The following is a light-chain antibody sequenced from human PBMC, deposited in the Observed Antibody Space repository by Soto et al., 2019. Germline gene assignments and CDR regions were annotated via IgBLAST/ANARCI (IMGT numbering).Light chain of an antibody. Sequence: EIVLTQSPATLSLSPGERATLSCRASQSVSSYFAWYQQKPGQAPRLLIYDASSRATGIPARFSGSGSGTDFTLTISSLQPEDFAVYYCQQRSDWPLTFGKGTNVDI. V-gene: IGKV3-11*01. J-gene: IGKJ1*01. CDR1: QSVSSY. CDR2: DAS. CDR3: QQRSDWPLT.